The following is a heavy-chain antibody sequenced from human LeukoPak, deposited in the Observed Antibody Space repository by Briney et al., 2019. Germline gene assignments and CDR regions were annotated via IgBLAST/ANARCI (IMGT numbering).Heavy chain of an antibody. V-gene: IGHV3-64*04. D-gene: IGHD3-22*01. J-gene: IGHJ4*02. CDR2: ISGNGDVT. CDR1: GFTFRSYA. Sequence: PGESLRLSCSASGFTFRSYAMHWVRQAPGKGLEYVSTISGNGDVTHYRDSVKGRYTISRDNSKNTLFLQMNSLRVEVTAVYYCAKDRRYYDSSGSDYWGQGTLVTVSS. CDR3: AKDRRYYDSSGSDY.